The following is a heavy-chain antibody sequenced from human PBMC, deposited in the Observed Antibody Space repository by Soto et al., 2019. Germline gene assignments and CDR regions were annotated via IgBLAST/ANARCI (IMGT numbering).Heavy chain of an antibody. CDR2: IYYSGST. CDR1: GGSISSYY. V-gene: IGHV4-59*01. J-gene: IGHJ6*03. Sequence: QVQLQESGPGLVKPSETLSLTCTVSGGSISSYYWSWIRQPPGKGLEWIGYIYYSGSTNYNPSLKSRVTISVDTSKNQFSLKLSSVTAADTAVYYCARVTPSRDYYYYYMDVWGKGTTVTVSS. CDR3: ARVTPSRDYYYYYMDV.